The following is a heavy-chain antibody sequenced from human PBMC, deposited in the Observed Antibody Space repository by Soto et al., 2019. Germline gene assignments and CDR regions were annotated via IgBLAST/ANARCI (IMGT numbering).Heavy chain of an antibody. CDR3: AQILFGRSVAGGYFYMDV. V-gene: IGHV2-26*01. CDR1: GFSLASGKVG. J-gene: IGHJ6*03. D-gene: IGHD6-19*01. Sequence: SGPTLVNPTETLTLTCTVSGFSLASGKVGVTWIRQPPGKALEWLAHIFSNVEKSYRTSLKDRLTISEDTSKSHVVLTMTNVDPVDTATYYCAQILFGRSVAGGYFYMDVWGKGTTVTVSS. CDR2: IFSNVEK.